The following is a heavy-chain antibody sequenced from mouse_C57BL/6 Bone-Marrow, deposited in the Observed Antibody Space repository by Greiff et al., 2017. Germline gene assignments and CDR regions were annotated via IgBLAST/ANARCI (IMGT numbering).Heavy chain of an antibody. CDR3: TGLYGSSFWYFDV. V-gene: IGHV6-3*01. CDR1: GFTFSNYW. D-gene: IGHD1-1*01. CDR2: IRLKSDNYAT. Sequence: EVKLVESGGGLVQPGGSMKLSCVASGFTFSNYWMNWVRKSPEKGLEWVAQIRLKSDNYATHYAESVKGRFTISRDDSKSSVYLQMNNLRAEDTGIYYCTGLYGSSFWYFDVWGTGTTVTVSS. J-gene: IGHJ1*03.